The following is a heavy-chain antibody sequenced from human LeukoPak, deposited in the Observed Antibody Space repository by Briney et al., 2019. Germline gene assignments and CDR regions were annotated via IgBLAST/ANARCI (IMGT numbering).Heavy chain of an antibody. CDR3: ARAGPVVVPAAIGDWFDP. V-gene: IGHV1-18*01. CDR2: ISAYNGYT. J-gene: IGHJ5*02. CDR1: GYTFTSYG. D-gene: IGHD2-2*01. Sequence: ASVKVSCKASGYTFTSYGISWVRQAPGQGLEWVGWISAYNGYTNYAQKLQGRVTMTIDTSTSTAYMEVRSLRSDDTAVYYCARAGPVVVPAAIGDWFDPWGQGTLVTVSS.